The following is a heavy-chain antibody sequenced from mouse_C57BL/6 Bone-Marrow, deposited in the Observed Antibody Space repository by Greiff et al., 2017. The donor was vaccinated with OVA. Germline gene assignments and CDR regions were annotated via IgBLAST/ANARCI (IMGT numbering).Heavy chain of an antibody. CDR3: AMLYDYDGYWYFDV. V-gene: IGHV1-59*01. CDR2: IDPSDSYT. CDR1: GYTFTSYW. D-gene: IGHD2-4*01. J-gene: IGHJ1*03. Sequence: QVQLQQPGAELVRPGTSVTLSCKASGYTFTSYWMHWVKQRPGQGLEWIGVIDPSDSYTNYNQKFKGKATLTVDTSSSTAYMQLSSLTSEDSAVYYCAMLYDYDGYWYFDVWGTGTTVTVSS.